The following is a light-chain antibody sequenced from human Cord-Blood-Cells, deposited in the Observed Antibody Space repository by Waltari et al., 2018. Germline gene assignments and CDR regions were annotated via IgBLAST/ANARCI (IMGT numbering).Light chain of an antibody. CDR2: DVS. CDR3: SSYTSSSTYV. V-gene: IGLV2-14*01. J-gene: IGLJ1*01. Sequence: QSALTQPASVSGSPGQSLTISCPGTRTDVGGYNYVSWYQQHPGKAPKPMIYDVSNRPSGVSNRFSGSKSGNTASLTISGLQAEDEADYYCSSYTSSSTYVFGTGTKVTVL. CDR1: RTDVGGYNY.